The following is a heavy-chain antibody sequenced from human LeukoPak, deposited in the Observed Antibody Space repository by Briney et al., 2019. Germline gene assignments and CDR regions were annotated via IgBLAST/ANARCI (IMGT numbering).Heavy chain of an antibody. CDR1: GDSMSSYY. Sequence: PSETLSLTCTVSGDSMSSYYWNWIRQPPGKGLEWIGNIYYTGSTNYNPSLNSRVTISLDTSKNQFSLKMSSVTTADTAVYYCARGPALRGELLLDYWGQGTLVTVSS. J-gene: IGHJ4*02. D-gene: IGHD1-26*01. CDR2: IYYTGST. V-gene: IGHV4-59*01. CDR3: ARGPALRGELLLDY.